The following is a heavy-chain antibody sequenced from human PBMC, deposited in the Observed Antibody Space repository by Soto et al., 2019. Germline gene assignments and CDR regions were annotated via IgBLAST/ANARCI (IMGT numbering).Heavy chain of an antibody. J-gene: IGHJ4*02. V-gene: IGHV3-23*01. CDR3: ARGRSLNTNMDY. Sequence: GGSLRLSCAASGFTFSSYAMSWVRQAPGKGLEWVSSISGSGGSTYYADSVKGRFTISRDNAKNTLYLQIDSLRAEDTAVYYCARGRSLNTNMDYWGQGALVTVS. D-gene: IGHD2-15*01. CDR2: ISGSGGST. CDR1: GFTFSSYA.